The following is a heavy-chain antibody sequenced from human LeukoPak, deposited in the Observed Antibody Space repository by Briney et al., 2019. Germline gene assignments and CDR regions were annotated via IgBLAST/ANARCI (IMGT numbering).Heavy chain of an antibody. CDR1: GGPISSDY. Sequence: KPSETLSLTRTVSGGPISSDYWSWFRQHPRKGLEWMGDIYDSGSTKYNHPLQSRVTISLDTSNNQFSLQLLSFTAADTSVYYCASASGIPASCYFDDWGQRTLVTVAS. CDR3: ASASGIPASCYFDD. V-gene: IGHV4-59*08. CDR2: IYDSGST. J-gene: IGHJ4*02.